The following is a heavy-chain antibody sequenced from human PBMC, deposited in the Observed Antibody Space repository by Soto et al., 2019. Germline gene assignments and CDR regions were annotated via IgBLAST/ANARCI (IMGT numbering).Heavy chain of an antibody. CDR1: GFTFSSYS. D-gene: IGHD1-26*01. CDR3: ARDNVSIVGAPSYFDY. Sequence: GGSLRLSCAASGFTFSSYSMNWVRQAPGKGLEWVSYISSSSSTIYYADSVKGRFTISRDNAKNSLYLQMNSLRDEDTAVYYCARDNVSIVGAPSYFDYWGQGTLVTVSS. J-gene: IGHJ4*02. CDR2: ISSSSSTI. V-gene: IGHV3-48*02.